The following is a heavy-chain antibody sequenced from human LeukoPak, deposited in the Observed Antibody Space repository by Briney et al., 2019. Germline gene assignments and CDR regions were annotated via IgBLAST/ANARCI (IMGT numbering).Heavy chain of an antibody. J-gene: IGHJ3*01. CDR3: ARDFMGDYYDSSGPV. CDR1: GFTFSTYE. D-gene: IGHD3-22*01. CDR2: ISSSGSTI. V-gene: IGHV3-48*03. Sequence: PGGSLRLSCVASGFTFSTYEWNWIRQAPGKGLEWVSYISSSGSTIYYADSVKGRFTISRDNAKNSLYLQMNSLRAEDTAVYYCARDFMGDYYDSSGPVWGQGTMVTVSS.